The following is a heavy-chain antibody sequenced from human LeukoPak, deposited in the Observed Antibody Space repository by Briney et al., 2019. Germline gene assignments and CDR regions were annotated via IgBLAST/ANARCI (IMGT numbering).Heavy chain of an antibody. CDR1: GYTLTELS. V-gene: IGHV1-24*01. CDR3: ARDPWGGSDDAFGI. D-gene: IGHD3-16*01. CDR2: FDPEDGET. J-gene: IGHJ3*02. Sequence: ASVKVSCKVSGYTLTELSMHWVRQAPGKGLEWVGGFDPEDGETIYAQKFQGRVTMTTDTSTSTAYMELRSLRSDDTAVYYCARDPWGGSDDAFGIWGQGTMVTVSS.